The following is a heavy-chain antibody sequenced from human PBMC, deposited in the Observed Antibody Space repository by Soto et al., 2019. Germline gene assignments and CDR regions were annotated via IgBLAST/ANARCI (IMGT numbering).Heavy chain of an antibody. CDR2: IDWDDDK. D-gene: IGHD6-19*01. J-gene: IGHJ6*02. V-gene: IGHV2-70*01. CDR1: GFSLSTSGMC. CDR3: ARIGRTRPLSVAGKLDYYYYGMDV. Sequence: SGPTLVNPTQTLTLTCTFSGFSLSTSGMCVSWIRQPPGKAPEWLALIDWDDDKYYSTSLRTRLTISKDTSKNQVVLTMTNMDPVDTATYYCARIGRTRPLSVAGKLDYYYYGMDVWGQGTTVTVSS.